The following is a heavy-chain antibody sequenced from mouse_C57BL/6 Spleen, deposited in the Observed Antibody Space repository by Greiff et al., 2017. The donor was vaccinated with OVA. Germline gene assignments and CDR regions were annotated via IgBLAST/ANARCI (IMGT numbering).Heavy chain of an antibody. CDR1: GFTFSSYA. D-gene: IGHD2-4*01. J-gene: IGHJ3*01. CDR2: ISDGGSYT. V-gene: IGHV5-4*03. CDR3: ARGDYDPSWFAY. Sequence: DVKLVESGGGLVKPGGSLKLSCAASGFTFSSYAMSWVRQTPEKRLEWIATISDGGSYTYYPDNVKGRFTISRDNAKNNLYLQMSHLKSEDTAMYYCARGDYDPSWFAYCGQGTLVTVSA.